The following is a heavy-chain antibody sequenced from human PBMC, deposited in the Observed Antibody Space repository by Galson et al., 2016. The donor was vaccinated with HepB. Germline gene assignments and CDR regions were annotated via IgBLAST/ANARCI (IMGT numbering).Heavy chain of an antibody. CDR2: IAGSSSTI. Sequence: SLRLSCAASRFTFSSYSMNWVRQAPGKGLEWVSYIAGSSSTIYYADSVKGRFTISRDNAKNSLYLQMNSLRDEDSAIYYCARVWNWYFDLWGQGTLVTVSS. J-gene: IGHJ2*01. CDR3: ARVWNWYFDL. CDR1: RFTFSSYS. V-gene: IGHV3-48*02. D-gene: IGHD3-3*01.